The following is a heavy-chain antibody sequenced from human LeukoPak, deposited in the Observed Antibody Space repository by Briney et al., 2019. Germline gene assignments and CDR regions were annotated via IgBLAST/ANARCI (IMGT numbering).Heavy chain of an antibody. D-gene: IGHD4-17*01. Sequence: GGSLRLSCAASGFTFSSYAMHWVRQAPGKGLEWVANIKQDGGQIYYLESVKGRFTVSRDNAKNSLYLQMNSLRAEDTAVYYCARLGARQMLEYWGQGTLVTVSS. CDR2: IKQDGGQI. V-gene: IGHV3-7*01. CDR3: ARLGARQMLEY. J-gene: IGHJ4*02. CDR1: GFTFSSYA.